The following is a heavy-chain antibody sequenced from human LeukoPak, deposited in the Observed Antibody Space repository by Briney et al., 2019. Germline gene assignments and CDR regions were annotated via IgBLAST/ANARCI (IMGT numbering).Heavy chain of an antibody. Sequence: PGGSLRLSCTVSGFTVSSDSMSWVRQAPGKGLEWVSFIYSGGSTHYSDSVKGRFTISRDNSKNTLYLQMNSLRAEDTAVYYCARRAGAHSHPYDYWGQGTLVTVSS. J-gene: IGHJ4*02. V-gene: IGHV3-53*01. CDR2: IYSGGST. D-gene: IGHD4/OR15-4a*01. CDR1: GFTVSSDS. CDR3: ARRAGAHSHPYDY.